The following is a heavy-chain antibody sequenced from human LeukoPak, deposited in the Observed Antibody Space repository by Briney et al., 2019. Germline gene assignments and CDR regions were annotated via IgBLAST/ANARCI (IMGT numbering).Heavy chain of an antibody. J-gene: IGHJ5*02. D-gene: IGHD3-10*01. CDR1: GGSISSYY. V-gene: IGHV4-59*01. Sequence: PSETLSLTCTVSGGSISSYYWSWIRQPPGKGLEWIGYIYYSGSTNYNPSLKSRVTISVDTSKNQSSLKLSSVTAADTAVYYCARVSSGRYWVSWSDPWGQGTLVTVSS. CDR3: ARVSSGRYWVSWSDP. CDR2: IYYSGST.